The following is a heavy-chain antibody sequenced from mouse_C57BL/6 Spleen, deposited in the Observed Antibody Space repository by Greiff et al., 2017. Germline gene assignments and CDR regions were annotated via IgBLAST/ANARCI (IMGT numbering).Heavy chain of an antibody. J-gene: IGHJ4*01. CDR3: GRSGDYYYAMDY. D-gene: IGHD4-1*01. CDR1: GYTFTSYW. CDR2: IHPKSGST. V-gene: IGHV1-64*01. Sequence: VQLQQPGAELVKPGASVKLSCKASGYTFTSYWMHWVKQRPGQGLEWIGMIHPKSGSTNYNEKFKSKATLTADKSSSTAYMQLSSLTSEESVVYYCGRSGDYYYAMDYWGQGTSVTVSS.